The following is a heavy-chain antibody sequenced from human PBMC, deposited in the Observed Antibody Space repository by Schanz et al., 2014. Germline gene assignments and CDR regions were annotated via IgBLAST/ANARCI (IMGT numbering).Heavy chain of an antibody. J-gene: IGHJ4*02. D-gene: IGHD3-10*01. CDR3: AKDPYGSGNHYTY. Sequence: EVQLVESGGGLVQPGGSLRLSCAASGFNFRSYPMSWVRQAPGKGLEWVSAISASGGSTYYADSVKGRFTISRDKSKNTLYVQLNSLRAEDTAVYYCAKDPYGSGNHYTYWGRGALVSVSS. CDR1: GFNFRSYP. V-gene: IGHV3-23*04. CDR2: ISASGGST.